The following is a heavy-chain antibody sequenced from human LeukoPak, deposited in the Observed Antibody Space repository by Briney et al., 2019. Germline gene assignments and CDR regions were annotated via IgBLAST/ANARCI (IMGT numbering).Heavy chain of an antibody. J-gene: IGHJ5*02. CDR3: ARGPRTAVFSYNWFDP. D-gene: IGHD1-14*01. CDR2: INPSGGST. Sequence: VASVKVSCKASGYIFTSYFMHWVRQAPGQGLEWMGLINPSGGSTRYAQKFQGRVTMTRDTSISTAYMELSRLRSDDMAVYYCARGPRTAVFSYNWFDPWGQGTLVTVSS. V-gene: IGHV1-46*01. CDR1: GYIFTSYF.